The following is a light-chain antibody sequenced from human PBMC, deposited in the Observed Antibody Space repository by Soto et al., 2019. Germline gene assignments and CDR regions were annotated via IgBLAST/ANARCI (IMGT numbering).Light chain of an antibody. V-gene: IGKV3-20*01. CDR3: QQYGSSQFT. CDR2: GAS. Sequence: IVLTQSPGTLSSSPGERVTLSCRASQSVDSSYFAWYQQKPGQAHRVLIFGASTRATGIPDRFSGSGSGTDFTLTISRLEPGDFAVYYCQQYGSSQFTFGPGTRVDVK. J-gene: IGKJ3*01. CDR1: QSVDSSY.